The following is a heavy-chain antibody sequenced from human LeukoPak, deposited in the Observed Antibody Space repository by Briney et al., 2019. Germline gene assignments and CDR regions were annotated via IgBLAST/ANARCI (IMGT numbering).Heavy chain of an antibody. CDR2: ISPYSDNI. CDR1: GYSFADYG. Sequence: RASMKLSCKTSGYSFADYGISWVRQAPGQGLEWMGWISPYSDNINYAQKFQGRVSMTTETSTSTVYMELRSLRPDDTAVYYCARDRGRISDYYASGRSLHYCVDVWGKGTTVTVSS. D-gene: IGHD3-10*01. V-gene: IGHV1-18*04. CDR3: ARDRGRISDYYASGRSLHYCVDV. J-gene: IGHJ6*03.